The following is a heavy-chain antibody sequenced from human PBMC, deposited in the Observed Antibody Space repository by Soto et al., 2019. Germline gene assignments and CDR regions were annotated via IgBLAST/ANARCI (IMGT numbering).Heavy chain of an antibody. CDR2: IGAYNGNT. CDR3: ASERGCGEVNGWESYGMDV. CDR1: GYTFTSYG. D-gene: IGHD3-10*01. J-gene: IGHJ6*04. Sequence: QVQLVQSVAEAKKPGASVKVSCKASGYTFTSYGISGVRQDPRQGLDWSEWIGAYNGNTNYSQKLQGRVTMNTDTSTSTDYRELRVLGSDDTAVYYYASERGCGEVNGWESYGMDVWGEGTKVTVSS. V-gene: IGHV1-18*04.